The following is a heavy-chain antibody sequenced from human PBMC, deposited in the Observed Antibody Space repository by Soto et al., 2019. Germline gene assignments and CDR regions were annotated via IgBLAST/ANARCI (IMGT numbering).Heavy chain of an antibody. D-gene: IGHD2-15*01. CDR1: GDSASSNSAA. CDR3: ARDTTRCSGGSCYSFGP. J-gene: IGHJ5*02. Sequence: PSQTLSLTCAISGDSASSNSAAWNWIRQSPSRGLEWLGRTYYRSKWYNDYAVSVKSRITINPDTSKNQFSLQLNSVTPEDTAVYDCARDTTRCSGGSCYSFGPRGQGTPVPVSS. CDR2: TYYRSKWYN. V-gene: IGHV6-1*01.